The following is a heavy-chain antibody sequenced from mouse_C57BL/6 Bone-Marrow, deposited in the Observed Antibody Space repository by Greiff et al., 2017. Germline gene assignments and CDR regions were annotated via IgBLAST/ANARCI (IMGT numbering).Heavy chain of an antibody. Sequence: VQLQQSGAELVRPGASVTLSCKASGYTFTDYEMHWVKQTPVHGLEWIGALDPETGGTAYNQKFKGKAILTADKSSSTAYMELRSLTSEDSAVYYCTRSWDSDYWGQGTTLTVSS. J-gene: IGHJ2*01. V-gene: IGHV1-15*01. CDR1: GYTFTDYE. D-gene: IGHD4-1*01. CDR2: LDPETGGT. CDR3: TRSWDSDY.